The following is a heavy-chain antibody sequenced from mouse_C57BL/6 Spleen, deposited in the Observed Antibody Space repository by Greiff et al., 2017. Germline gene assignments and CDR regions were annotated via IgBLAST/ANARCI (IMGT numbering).Heavy chain of an antibody. Sequence: VQLQQPGAELVKPGASVKISCKASGYAFSSYWMNWVKQRPGKGLEWIGQIYPGDGDTNYNGKFKGKATLTADKSSSTAYMQLSSLTSEDSAVYFCARGYDYDPFAYWGQGTLVTVSA. CDR2: IYPGDGDT. CDR3: ARGYDYDPFAY. CDR1: GYAFSSYW. J-gene: IGHJ3*01. V-gene: IGHV1-80*01. D-gene: IGHD2-4*01.